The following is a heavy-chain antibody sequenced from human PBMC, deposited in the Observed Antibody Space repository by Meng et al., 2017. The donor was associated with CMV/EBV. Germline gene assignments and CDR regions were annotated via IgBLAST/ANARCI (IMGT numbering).Heavy chain of an antibody. V-gene: IGHV1-18*01. CDR2: ISAYNGNT. D-gene: IGHD3-10*01. J-gene: IGHJ4*02. CDR3: ARDRTMVRGVTGY. Sequence: VQLVQPGAEEKKPGASGRFSCKASGYTCTSYGISWVRQAPGQGLEWMGWISAYNGNTTYAQKLQGRVTMTTDTSTSTAYMELRSLRSDDTAVYYCARDRTMVRGVTGYWGQGTLVTVSS. CDR1: GYTCTSYG.